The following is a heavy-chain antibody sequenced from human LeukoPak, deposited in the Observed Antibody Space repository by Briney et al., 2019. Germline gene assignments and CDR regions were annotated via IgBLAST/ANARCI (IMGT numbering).Heavy chain of an antibody. CDR1: GYTFTGYY. CDR2: INPNSGGT. V-gene: IGHV1-2*02. Sequence: ASVKVSCKASGYTFTGYYMYWVRQAPGQGLEWMGWINPNSGGTKYGQKFQGRIIMTSDTSTSTAYMELSSLRSDDTAVFYCAIVSVSSSSGFDYWGQGTLVTVSS. J-gene: IGHJ4*02. CDR3: AIVSVSSSSGFDY. D-gene: IGHD6-6*01.